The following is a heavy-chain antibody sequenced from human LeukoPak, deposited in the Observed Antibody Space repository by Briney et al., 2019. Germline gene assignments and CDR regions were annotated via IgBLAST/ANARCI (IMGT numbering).Heavy chain of an antibody. CDR3: AKGRGYSGYQKVDY. Sequence: GGSLRLSCAASGFTFSSYGMHWVRQAPGKGLEWVAVIWYDGSNKYYADSVKGRFTISRDNSKNTLYLQMNSLRAEDTAVYYCAKGRGYSGYQKVDYWGQGTLVTVSS. CDR1: GFTFSSYG. D-gene: IGHD5-12*01. V-gene: IGHV3-33*06. CDR2: IWYDGSNK. J-gene: IGHJ4*02.